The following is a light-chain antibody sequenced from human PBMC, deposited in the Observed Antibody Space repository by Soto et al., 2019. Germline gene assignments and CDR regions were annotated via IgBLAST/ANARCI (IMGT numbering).Light chain of an antibody. CDR2: DLS. CDR3: HYRARRYPLVT. V-gene: IGKV3-11*01. CDR1: QSVDSY. J-gene: IGKJ3*01. Sequence: EIVLTQSPATLSLSPGERATLSCRASQSVDSYLAWYQQKRGQAPRLLIYDLSNRATGIPARFSGSGSGTGSAFTLSSLESEAYELYYYHYRARRYPLVTFGPGTKVDIK.